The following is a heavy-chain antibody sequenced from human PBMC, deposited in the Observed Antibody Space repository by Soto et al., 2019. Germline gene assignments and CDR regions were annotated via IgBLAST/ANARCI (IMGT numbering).Heavy chain of an antibody. D-gene: IGHD3-22*01. J-gene: IGHJ4*02. CDR2: MTSSGNSI. CDR3: ARDYYYDSSGYYPLDY. CDR1: GFTFSRYS. V-gene: IGHV3-21*01. Sequence: PGGSLRLSCAASGFTFSRYSMNWVRQAPGKGLEWVSSMTSSGNSIYYGDSVKGRFTISRDNAKNSLYLEMNSLRAEDTAVYYCARDYYYDSSGYYPLDYWGQGTLVTVSS.